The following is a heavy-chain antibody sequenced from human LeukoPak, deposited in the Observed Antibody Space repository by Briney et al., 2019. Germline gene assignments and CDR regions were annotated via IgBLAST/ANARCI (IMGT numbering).Heavy chain of an antibody. Sequence: SETLSLTCAVYGGSFSGYYWSWIRQPPGKGLEWIGEINHSGSTNYNPSLKNRVTISVDTPKNQFSLKLSSVTAADTAVYYCARGGGIVVVPAAVCFDYWGQGTLVTVSS. D-gene: IGHD2-2*01. J-gene: IGHJ4*02. CDR1: GGSFSGYY. V-gene: IGHV4-34*01. CDR3: ARGGGIVVVPAAVCFDY. CDR2: INHSGST.